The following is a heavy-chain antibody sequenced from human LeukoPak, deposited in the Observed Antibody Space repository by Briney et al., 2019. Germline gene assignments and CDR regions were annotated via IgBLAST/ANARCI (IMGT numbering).Heavy chain of an antibody. J-gene: IGHJ4*02. D-gene: IGHD3-16*01. CDR2: INPNSGNT. Sequence: GASVKVSCKASGYTFTGYYMHWVRQAPGQGLEWMGWINPNSGNTGYAQKFQGRVTMTRNTSISTAYMELSSLRSEDTAVYYCARSGYYDYVWGSYRVFDYWGQGTLVTVSS. CDR1: GYTFTGYY. CDR3: ARSGYYDYVWGSYRVFDY. V-gene: IGHV1-8*02.